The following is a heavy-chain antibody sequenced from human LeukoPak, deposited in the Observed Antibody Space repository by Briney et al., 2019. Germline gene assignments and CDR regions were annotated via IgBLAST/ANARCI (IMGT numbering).Heavy chain of an antibody. D-gene: IGHD6-13*01. CDR2: IYPGDSDT. Sequence: GESLKISCKGSGYIFTSYWIGWVRQMPGKGLEWMGIIYPGDSDTRYSPSFQGQVTISADKSISTAYLQWSSLKASDTAMYYCARLVVAAAGTKNYYYYYGMDVWGQGTTVTVSS. V-gene: IGHV5-51*01. J-gene: IGHJ6*02. CDR3: ARLVVAAAGTKNYYYYYGMDV. CDR1: GYIFTSYW.